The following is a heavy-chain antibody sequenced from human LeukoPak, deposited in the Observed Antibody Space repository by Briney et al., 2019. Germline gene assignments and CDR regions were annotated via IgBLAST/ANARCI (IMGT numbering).Heavy chain of an antibody. D-gene: IGHD3-22*01. CDR2: INHSGSI. V-gene: IGHV4-34*01. J-gene: IGHJ2*01. Sequence: KPSETLSLTCAVYGGSFSGYYWSWIRQPPGKGLEWIGEINHSGSINYNPSLKSRVTISVDTSKNQLSLKLSSVTAADTAVYYCARHPYYYDSSGYYPLAWYFDLWGRGTLVTVSS. CDR3: ARHPYYYDSSGYYPLAWYFDL. CDR1: GGSFSGYY.